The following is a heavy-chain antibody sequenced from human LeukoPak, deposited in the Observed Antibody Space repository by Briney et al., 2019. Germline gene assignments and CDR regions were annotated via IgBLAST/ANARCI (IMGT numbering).Heavy chain of an antibody. D-gene: IGHD5-18*01. CDR2: ISGSGGST. CDR3: AKVGGYSYGPPLY. V-gene: IGHV3-23*01. J-gene: IGHJ4*02. Sequence: GGSLRLSCAASGFTFSSYAMSWVRQAPGKGLEWVSAISGSGGSTYYADSVKGRFTISRDNSKNTLYLQINSLRAEDTAVYYCAKVGGYSYGPPLYWGQGTLVTVSS. CDR1: GFTFSSYA.